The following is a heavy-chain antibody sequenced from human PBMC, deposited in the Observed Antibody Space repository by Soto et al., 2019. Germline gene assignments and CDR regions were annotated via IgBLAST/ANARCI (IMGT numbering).Heavy chain of an antibody. D-gene: IGHD1-26*01. CDR2: IHSDGSST. CDR3: ARGQWGAFDL. CDR1: GFTFSYYW. Sequence: DVQLVESGGGSVQPGGSLSISCAATGFTFSYYWMHWVRQAPGKGLVWVSRIHSDGSSTTDADSVKGRFTISRDNAKNTLYLQMNSLRAEDTAVYYCARGQWGAFDLWGQGTMVTVAS. J-gene: IGHJ3*01. V-gene: IGHV3-74*01.